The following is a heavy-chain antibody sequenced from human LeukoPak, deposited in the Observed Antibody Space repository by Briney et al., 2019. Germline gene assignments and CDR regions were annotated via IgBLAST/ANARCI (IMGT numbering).Heavy chain of an antibody. CDR2: ISGGGSST. D-gene: IGHD6-13*01. J-gene: IGHJ4*02. CDR1: GFTFSTYA. V-gene: IGHV3-23*01. CDR3: ARGGARQQLVENYFDY. Sequence: GGSLRLSCAASGFTFSTYAMTWVRQAPGKGLDWVSAISGGGSSTYYADSVKGRFTVSRDNSKNTLYLQMNSLRAEDTAVYYCARGGARQQLVENYFDYWGQGTLVTVSS.